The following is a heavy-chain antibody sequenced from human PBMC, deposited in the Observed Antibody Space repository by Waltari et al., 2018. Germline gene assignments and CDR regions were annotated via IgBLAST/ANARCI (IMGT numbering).Heavy chain of an antibody. Sequence: QVQLVQSGAEVKKPGSSVKVSCKASGGTFSSYAISWVRQAPGQGLEWMGGIIPILGIAKYAQKCEGGVTITADESTSTAYMELSSLRSEDTAVYDCARETGYYDSSGSGRFDPWGQGTLVTVSS. D-gene: IGHD3-22*01. J-gene: IGHJ5*02. CDR2: IIPILGIA. CDR3: ARETGYYDSSGSGRFDP. CDR1: GGTFSSYA. V-gene: IGHV1-69*04.